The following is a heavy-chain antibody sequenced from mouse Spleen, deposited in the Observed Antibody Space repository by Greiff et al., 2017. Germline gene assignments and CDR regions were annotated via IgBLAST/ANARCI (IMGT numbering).Heavy chain of an antibody. Sequence: QVQLKESGAELARPGASVKLSCKASGYTFTSYGISWVKQRTGQGLEWIGEIYPRSGNTYYNEKFKGKATLTADKSSSTAYMELRNLTSEDSAVYFCAREGYGSSYVDWFAYWGQGTLVTVSA. D-gene: IGHD1-1*01. CDR1: GYTFTSYG. V-gene: IGHV1-81*01. J-gene: IGHJ3*01. CDR2: IYPRSGNT. CDR3: AREGYGSSYVDWFAY.